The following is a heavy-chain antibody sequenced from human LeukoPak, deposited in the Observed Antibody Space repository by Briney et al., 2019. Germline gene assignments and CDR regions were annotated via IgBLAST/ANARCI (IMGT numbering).Heavy chain of an antibody. CDR3: AREGSRGIPWFDP. J-gene: IGHJ5*02. CDR1: GYTFTGYY. D-gene: IGHD1-26*01. V-gene: IGHV1-2*04. CDR2: INPNSGGT. Sequence: EASVKVSCKASGYTFTGYYMHWVRQAPGQGLEWMGWINPNSGGTNYAQKFQGWVTMTRDTSISTAYMELSRLRSDDTAVYYCAREGSRGIPWFDPWGQGTLVTVSS.